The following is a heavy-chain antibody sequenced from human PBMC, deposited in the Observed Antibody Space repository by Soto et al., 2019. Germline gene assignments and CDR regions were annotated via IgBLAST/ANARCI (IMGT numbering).Heavy chain of an antibody. J-gene: IGHJ3*02. D-gene: IGHD3-9*01. Sequence: SETLSLTCTVSGGSISRSSYYWGWIRQPPGKGLEWIGSIYYSGSTYYNPSLKSRVTISVDTSKNQFSLKLSSVTAADTAVYYCARRRPVVRYFDTDALDIWGQGTMVTVSS. CDR3: ARRRPVVRYFDTDALDI. CDR1: GGSISRSSYY. V-gene: IGHV4-39*01. CDR2: IYYSGST.